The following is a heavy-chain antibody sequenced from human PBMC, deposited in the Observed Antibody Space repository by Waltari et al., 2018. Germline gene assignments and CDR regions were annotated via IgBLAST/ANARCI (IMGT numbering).Heavy chain of an antibody. CDR1: GGSLSSYY. D-gene: IGHD1-26*01. V-gene: IGHV4-59*01. CDR3: ARGWDFLDAFDI. J-gene: IGHJ3*02. Sequence: QVQLQESGPGLVKPSATLSLTCTVSGGSLSSYYRSWIRQPPGKGLVLIGYIYYSGSSIYNPPLKSRVTISVDTSKNQFSLKLSAVTAADTAVYYCARGWDFLDAFDIWGQGTMVTVSS. CDR2: IYYSGSS.